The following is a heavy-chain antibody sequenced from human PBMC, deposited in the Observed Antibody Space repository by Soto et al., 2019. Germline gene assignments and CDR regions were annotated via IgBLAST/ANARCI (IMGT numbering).Heavy chain of an antibody. J-gene: IGHJ4*02. CDR2: ISGSGGST. D-gene: IGHD2-15*01. CDR3: AKNSGGSCYSCSDH. V-gene: IGHV3-23*01. Sequence: GGSLRLSCAASGFTFSSYAMSWVRQAPGEGLEWVSAISGSGGSTYYADSVKGRFTISRDNSKNTLYLQVNSLRAEDTAVYYCAKNSGGSCYSCSDHWGQGTLVTLSS. CDR1: GFTFSSYA.